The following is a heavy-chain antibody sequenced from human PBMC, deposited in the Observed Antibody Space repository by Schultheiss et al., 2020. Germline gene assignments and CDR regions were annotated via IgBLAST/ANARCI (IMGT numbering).Heavy chain of an antibody. J-gene: IGHJ5*02. CDR3: ARVCGYGCSGGSRNWFDP. CDR2: IYYSGST. CDR1: GGSISSGGYY. V-gene: IGHV4-31*03. Sequence: LRLSCTVSGGSISSGGYYWSWIRQHPGKGLEWIGYIYYSGSTYYNPSLKSRVTISVDTSKNQFSLKLSSVTAADTAVYYCARVCGYGCSGGSRNWFDPWGQGTLVTVSS. D-gene: IGHD2-15*01.